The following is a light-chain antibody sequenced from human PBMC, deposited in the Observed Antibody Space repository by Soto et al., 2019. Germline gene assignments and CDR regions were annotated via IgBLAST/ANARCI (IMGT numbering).Light chain of an antibody. CDR3: CSYAGSSTYV. CDR1: SSDLGSYNL. V-gene: IGLV2-23*01. J-gene: IGLJ1*01. Sequence: QSVLTQPASVSGSPGQSITISCTGTSSDLGSYNLVSWYQQHPGKTPKLMIYEGSKRPSGVSNRFSGSKSGNTASLTISGLQAEDEADYYCCSYAGSSTYVFXTGTKVTVL. CDR2: EGS.